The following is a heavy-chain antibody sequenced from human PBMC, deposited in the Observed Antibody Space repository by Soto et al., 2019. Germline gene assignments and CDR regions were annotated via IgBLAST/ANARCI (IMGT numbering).Heavy chain of an antibody. CDR2: IAGSFGTT. CDR1: GFTFNNYI. Sequence: EVQLLESGGGLVQPGGSLRLSCAASGFTFNNYIMNWVRQAPGKGLEWVSTIAGSFGTTDYADSVKGRFTISRDNSQNTLFLQMNSLRAEDSAIYYCAKDPPDRMYYVQHWGQGTPVTVSS. D-gene: IGHD3-16*01. CDR3: AKDPPDRMYYVQH. V-gene: IGHV3-23*01. J-gene: IGHJ4*02.